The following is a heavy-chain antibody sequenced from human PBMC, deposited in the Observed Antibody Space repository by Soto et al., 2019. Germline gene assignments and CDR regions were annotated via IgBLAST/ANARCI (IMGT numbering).Heavy chain of an antibody. D-gene: IGHD6-19*01. Sequence: GGSLRLSCAASGFTFSSYAMHWVRQAPGKGLEWVAVISYDGSNKYYADSVKGRFTISRDNSKNTLYLQMNSLRAEDTAVYYCAREVAVAVEAFDIWGQGTKVTVSS. CDR2: ISYDGSNK. V-gene: IGHV3-30-3*01. CDR3: AREVAVAVEAFDI. CDR1: GFTFSSYA. J-gene: IGHJ3*02.